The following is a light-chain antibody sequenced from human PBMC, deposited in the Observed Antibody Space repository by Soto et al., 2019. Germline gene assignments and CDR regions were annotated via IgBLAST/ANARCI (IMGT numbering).Light chain of an antibody. CDR2: AAS. CDR3: QQYDNLPT. Sequence: DIAMTQSPASLSVSEVEGVTITVRASQSISSYLHWYQQKPGKAPKLLIYAASSLQSGVPSRFSGSGSGTDFTFTISSLQPEDIATYYCQQYDNLPTFGQGTRLEIK. CDR1: QSISSY. V-gene: IGKV1-33*01. J-gene: IGKJ5*01.